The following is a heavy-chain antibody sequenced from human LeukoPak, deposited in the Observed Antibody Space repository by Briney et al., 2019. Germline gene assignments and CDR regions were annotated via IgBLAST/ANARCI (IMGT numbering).Heavy chain of an antibody. D-gene: IGHD2-2*01. CDR2: IYYSGST. J-gene: IGHJ5*02. Sequence: KSSETLSLTCTVSGGSISSSSYYWGWIRQPPGKGLEWIGSIYYSGSTYYNPSLKSRVTISVDTSKNQFSLKLSSVTAADTAVYYCASSYCSSTSCYHPQLRFDPWGQGTLVTVSS. V-gene: IGHV4-39*07. CDR1: GGSISSSSYY. CDR3: ASSYCSSTSCYHPQLRFDP.